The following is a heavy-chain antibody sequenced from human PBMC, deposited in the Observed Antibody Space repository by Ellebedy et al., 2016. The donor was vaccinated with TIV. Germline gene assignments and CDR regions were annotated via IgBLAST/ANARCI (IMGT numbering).Heavy chain of an antibody. CDR3: ARGRGIAVAGRRRIPIYFDY. V-gene: IGHV4-59*12. D-gene: IGHD6-19*01. CDR1: GGSISSYY. Sequence: MPSETLSLTCTVSGGSISSYYWSWIRQHPGKGLEWIGYIYYSGSTNYNPSLKSRVTISVDTSKNQFSLKLSSVTAADTAVYYCARGRGIAVAGRRRIPIYFDYWGQGTLVTVSS. CDR2: IYYSGST. J-gene: IGHJ4*02.